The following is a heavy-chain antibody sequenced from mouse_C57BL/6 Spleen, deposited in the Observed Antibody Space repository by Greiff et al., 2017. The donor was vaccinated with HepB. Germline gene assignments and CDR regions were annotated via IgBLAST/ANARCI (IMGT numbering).Heavy chain of an antibody. CDR3: ARDLAASVYGSSYGYFDV. CDR1: GFTFSSYA. D-gene: IGHD1-1*01. V-gene: IGHV5-4*01. J-gene: IGHJ1*03. CDR2: ISDGGSYT. Sequence: DVMLVESGGGLVKPGGSLKLSCAASGFTFSSYAMSWVRQTPEKRLEWVATISDGGSYTYYPDNVKGRFTISRDNAKNNLYLQMSHLKSEDTAMYYCARDLAASVYGSSYGYFDVWGTGTTVTVSS.